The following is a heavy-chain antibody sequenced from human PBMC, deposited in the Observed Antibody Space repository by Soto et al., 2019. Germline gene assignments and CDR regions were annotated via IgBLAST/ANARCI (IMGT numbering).Heavy chain of an antibody. CDR2: IYYSGST. Sequence: SETVSLTCTVSGGSISSGGYYWSWIRQHPGKGLEWIGYIYYSGSTYYNPSLKSRVTISVDTSKNQFSLKLSSVTAADTAVYYCATGPYPYYFDYWGQGTLVTVSS. CDR1: GGSISSGGYY. CDR3: ATGPYPYYFDY. V-gene: IGHV4-31*03. D-gene: IGHD2-2*01. J-gene: IGHJ4*02.